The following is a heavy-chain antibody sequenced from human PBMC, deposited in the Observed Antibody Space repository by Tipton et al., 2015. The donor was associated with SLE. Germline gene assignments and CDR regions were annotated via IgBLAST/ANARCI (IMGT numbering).Heavy chain of an antibody. V-gene: IGHV4-34*12. CDR1: GDSLSGQY. CDR3: ATQGYYDSSFDY. D-gene: IGHD3-16*01. Sequence: TLSLTCSVYGDSLSGQYWSWIRQPPGKGLEWIGEVFRGGSTNYSPSLESRVTITVDMSKNQFSLRLISVTAADTAVYYCATQGYYDSSFDYWGQGTLVTVSS. CDR2: VFRGGST. J-gene: IGHJ4*02.